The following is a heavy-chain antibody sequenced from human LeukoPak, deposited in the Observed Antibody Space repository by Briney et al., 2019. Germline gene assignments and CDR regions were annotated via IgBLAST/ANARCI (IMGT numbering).Heavy chain of an antibody. Sequence: PSETLSLTCAVSGGSISSGGYSWSWIRQPPGKGLEWIAFISDSGSTYYNPSIKSRVTISLETSKKQFSLKLNSVTAADTAVYYCARDFGPSRGFDYWGQGTLVTVSP. J-gene: IGHJ4*02. CDR3: ARDFGPSRGFDY. CDR2: ISDSGST. D-gene: IGHD3-10*01. V-gene: IGHV4-61*08. CDR1: GGSISSGGYS.